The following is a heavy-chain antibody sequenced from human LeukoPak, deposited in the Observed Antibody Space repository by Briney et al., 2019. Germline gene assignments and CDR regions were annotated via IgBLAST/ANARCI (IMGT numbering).Heavy chain of an antibody. J-gene: IGHJ3*02. CDR3: ARDLRVVGIKGGLRAFDI. V-gene: IGHV4-34*01. D-gene: IGHD3-22*01. CDR1: GGSFSGYY. CDR2: INHSGST. Sequence: PSETLSLTCAVYGGSFSGYYWSWIRQPPGKGLEWIGEINHSGSTNYNPSLKSRVTISVDTSKNQFSLKLSSVTAADTAVYYCARDLRVVGIKGGLRAFDIWGQGTMVTVSS.